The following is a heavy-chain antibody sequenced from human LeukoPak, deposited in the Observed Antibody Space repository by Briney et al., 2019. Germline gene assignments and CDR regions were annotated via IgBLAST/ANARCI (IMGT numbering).Heavy chain of an antibody. Sequence: SETLSLTCAVSGYSISSGYYWGWIWQPPGKGLEWIGSIYHSGSTYYNPSLKSRVTISVDTSKNQFSLKLSSVTAADTAVYYCARGIAEYSYGYVPLYYFDYWGQGTLVTVSS. V-gene: IGHV4-38-2*01. CDR1: GYSISSGYY. J-gene: IGHJ4*02. D-gene: IGHD5-18*01. CDR2: IYHSGST. CDR3: ARGIAEYSYGYVPLYYFDY.